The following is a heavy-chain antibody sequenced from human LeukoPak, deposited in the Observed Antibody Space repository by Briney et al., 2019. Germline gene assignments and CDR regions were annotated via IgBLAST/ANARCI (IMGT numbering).Heavy chain of an antibody. CDR2: INPNSGGT. CDR3: ARDPRYCSGGSCSTFAQPNWFDP. Sequence: ASVKVSCKASGFTFTGYYMHWVRQAPGQGLEWMGWINPNSGGTNYAQKLQGRVTMTTDTSTSTAYMELRSLRSDDTAVYYCARDPRYCSGGSCSTFAQPNWFDPWGQGTLVTVSS. CDR1: GFTFTGYY. J-gene: IGHJ5*02. V-gene: IGHV1-2*02. D-gene: IGHD2-15*01.